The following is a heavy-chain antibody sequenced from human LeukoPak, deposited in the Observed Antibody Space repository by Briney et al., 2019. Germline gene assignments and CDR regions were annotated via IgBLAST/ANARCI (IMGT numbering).Heavy chain of an antibody. V-gene: IGHV4-59*01. CDR3: AREWYGSGSYSSFWFDP. D-gene: IGHD3-10*01. CDR2: IYYSGST. Sequence: SETLSLTCTVSGGSISSYYWSWVRQPPGKGLEWIGYIYYSGSTNYNPSLKSRVTISVDTSKNQFSLKLSSVTAADTAVYYCAREWYGSGSYSSFWFDPWGQGTLVTVSS. CDR1: GGSISSYY. J-gene: IGHJ5*02.